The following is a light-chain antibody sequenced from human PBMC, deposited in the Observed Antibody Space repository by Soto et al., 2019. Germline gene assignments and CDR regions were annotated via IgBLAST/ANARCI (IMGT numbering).Light chain of an antibody. V-gene: IGLV1-44*01. CDR1: SSNIGSNS. J-gene: IGLJ1*01. CDR3: AAWDDSLKGFV. Sequence: QSVLTQPPSASGTPGQRVTISCSGGSSNIGSNSVNWFQQLPGTAPKLLISTTYQRPSGVPDRFSGSKSGTSGSLAISGLQSEDEAEYYCAAWDDSLKGFVFGTGTKVTVL. CDR2: TTY.